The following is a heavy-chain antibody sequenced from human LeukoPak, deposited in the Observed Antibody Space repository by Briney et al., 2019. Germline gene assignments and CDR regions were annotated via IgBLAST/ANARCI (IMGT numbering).Heavy chain of an antibody. D-gene: IGHD3-22*01. CDR3: ARSSLRNYYDSSGYYPAVFDI. V-gene: IGHV4-59*01. Sequence: SETLSLTCTVSGGSISSYYRSWIRQPPGKGLEWIGYIYYSGSTNYNPSLKSRVTISVDTSKNQFSLKLSSVTAADTAVYYCARSSLRNYYDSSGYYPAVFDIWGQGTMVTVSS. J-gene: IGHJ3*02. CDR2: IYYSGST. CDR1: GGSISSYY.